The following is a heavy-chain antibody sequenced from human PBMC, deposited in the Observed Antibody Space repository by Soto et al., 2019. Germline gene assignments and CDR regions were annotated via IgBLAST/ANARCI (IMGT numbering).Heavy chain of an antibody. Sequence: GASVKVSCKASGYTFTSYAMHWVRQAPGQRLEWMGWINAGNGNTKYSQKFQGRVTITRDTSASTAYMELSSLRSEDTAVYYCARVHLRIAVAGTIGWFDPWGQGTLVTVSS. CDR1: GYTFTSYA. J-gene: IGHJ5*02. CDR3: ARVHLRIAVAGTIGWFDP. V-gene: IGHV1-3*01. D-gene: IGHD6-19*01. CDR2: INAGNGNT.